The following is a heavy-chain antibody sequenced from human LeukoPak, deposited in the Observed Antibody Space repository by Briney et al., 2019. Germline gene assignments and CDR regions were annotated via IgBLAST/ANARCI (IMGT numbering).Heavy chain of an antibody. CDR3: ARDLTYYYDSGWD. CDR2: ISSSGSTI. Sequence: GGSLRLSCAASGFTFSSYEMNWVRQAPGKGLEWVSYISSSGSTIYYADSVKGRFTISRDNAKNSLYLQMSSLRAEDTAVYYCARDLTYYYDSGWDWGQGTLVTVSS. D-gene: IGHD3-22*01. J-gene: IGHJ4*02. V-gene: IGHV3-48*03. CDR1: GFTFSSYE.